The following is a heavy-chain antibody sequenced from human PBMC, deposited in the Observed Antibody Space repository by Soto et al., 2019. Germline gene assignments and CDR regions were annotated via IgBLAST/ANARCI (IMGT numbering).Heavy chain of an antibody. J-gene: IGHJ5*02. D-gene: IGHD6-13*01. Sequence: SVKVSCKASGGTFSSYAISWVRQAPGQGLEWMGGIIPIFGTANYAQKFQGRVTITADESTSTAYMELSSLRSEDTAVYYCARDADSSSWSSNWFDPWGQGTLVAVSS. CDR3: ARDADSSSWSSNWFDP. CDR1: GGTFSSYA. V-gene: IGHV1-69*13. CDR2: IIPIFGTA.